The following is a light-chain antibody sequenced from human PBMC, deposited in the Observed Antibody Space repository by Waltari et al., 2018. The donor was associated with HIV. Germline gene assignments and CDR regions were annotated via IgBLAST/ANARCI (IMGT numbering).Light chain of an antibody. CDR1: SSNIGSNP. J-gene: IGLJ3*02. V-gene: IGLV1-44*01. CDR3: ATWDDSLNAWV. CDR2: SYG. Sequence: SVLNQSPSASGTPGQRAIISCPGSSSNIGSNPVTWYQQFPGTAPKLLIYSYGQRPSGVPERFSGSKSATSASLAISGLRSEDEADYYCATWDDSLNAWVFGGGTKLTVL.